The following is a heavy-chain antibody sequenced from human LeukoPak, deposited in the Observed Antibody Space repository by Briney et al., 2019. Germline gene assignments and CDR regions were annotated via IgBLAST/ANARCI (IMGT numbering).Heavy chain of an antibody. J-gene: IGHJ4*02. CDR3: ASRNVYNSAY. V-gene: IGHV3-11*01. Sequence: GGSLILSCAASGFTFSDYYMSWIRQAPGKGLEWVSYITSSGSTIYYADSVKGRFTISRDNAKNSLYLQMNSLRAEDTAVYYCASRNVYNSAYWGQGTLVTVSS. D-gene: IGHD5-24*01. CDR1: GFTFSDYY. CDR2: ITSSGSTI.